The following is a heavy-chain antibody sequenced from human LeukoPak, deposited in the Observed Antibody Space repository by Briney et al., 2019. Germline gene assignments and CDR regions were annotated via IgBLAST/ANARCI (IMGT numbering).Heavy chain of an antibody. V-gene: IGHV1-69*05. Sequence: ASVKVSCKASGGTFSSYAISWVRQAPGQGLEWMGGIIPIFGTANYAQKFQGRVTITTDESTSTAYMGLSSLRSEDTAVYYCARGFPHYYDSSGYYQFDYWGQGTLVTVSS. CDR1: GGTFSSYA. CDR3: ARGFPHYYDSSGYYQFDY. D-gene: IGHD3-22*01. J-gene: IGHJ4*02. CDR2: IIPIFGTA.